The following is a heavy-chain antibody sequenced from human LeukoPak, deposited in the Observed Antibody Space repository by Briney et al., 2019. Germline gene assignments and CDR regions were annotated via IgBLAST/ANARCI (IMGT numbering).Heavy chain of an antibody. CDR2: TYYRSKWYN. V-gene: IGHV6-1*01. J-gene: IGHJ5*02. CDR1: GDSVSSNSAA. Sequence: SQTLSLTYAISGDSVSSNSAAWNWLRQPPSRGLEWLGRTYYRSKWYNNYAVSVKSRITINPHTSKNQFSLQLNSVTREDTAVYYCARDLDWFDPWGQGTLVTVSS. CDR3: ARDLDWFDP.